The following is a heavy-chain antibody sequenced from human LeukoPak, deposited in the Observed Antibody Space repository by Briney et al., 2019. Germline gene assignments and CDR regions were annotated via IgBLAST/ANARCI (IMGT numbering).Heavy chain of an antibody. CDR2: IYHSGST. V-gene: IGHV4-38-2*02. D-gene: IGHD4-23*01. Sequence: SETLSLTCTVSGYSIGSISSTYYWGWVRQSPGKGLAWIGGIYHSGSTYYNPSLQSRVTISIDTSKDQFSLKLSSVTAADTAVYYCARLRVQNYGGNWGFDYWGQGTLVTVSS. CDR1: GYSIGSISSTYY. J-gene: IGHJ4*02. CDR3: ARLRVQNYGGNWGFDY.